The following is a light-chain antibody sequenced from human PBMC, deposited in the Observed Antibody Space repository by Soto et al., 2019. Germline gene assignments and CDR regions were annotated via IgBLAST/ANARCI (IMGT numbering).Light chain of an antibody. CDR1: QNINTY. CDR3: QQYENLPT. J-gene: IGKJ5*01. V-gene: IGKV1-33*01. Sequence: DIHMTQSASSLSASVGDRLTITCQASQNINTYLNWYQQKPRRAPKLLIYDASNLEAGVPSRLRGGGSGTYFTITISRLHPEDIPSYYCQQYENLPTFGQGTRLEIK. CDR2: DAS.